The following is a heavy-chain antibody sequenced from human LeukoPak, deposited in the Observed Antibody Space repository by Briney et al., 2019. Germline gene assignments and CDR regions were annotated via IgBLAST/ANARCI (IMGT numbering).Heavy chain of an antibody. D-gene: IGHD3-22*01. J-gene: IGHJ4*02. CDR1: GFTFSGSA. CDR3: TRPSYDSSVSGVVY. V-gene: IGHV3-73*01. Sequence: GGSLKLSCATSGFTFSGSAIHWVRQASGKGLEWVGRIRSKANSYATTDAASVKGRFTISRDDSKNTAYLQMNSLNTEDTAVYYCTRPSYDSSVSGVVYWGQGTLVTVSS. CDR2: IRSKANSYAT.